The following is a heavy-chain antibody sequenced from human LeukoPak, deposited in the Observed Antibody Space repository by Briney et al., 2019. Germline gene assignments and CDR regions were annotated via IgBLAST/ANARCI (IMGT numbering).Heavy chain of an antibody. CDR1: GGSFSGYY. CDR2: INHSGST. D-gene: IGHD4-17*01. CDR3: ASPPPYGDYDDYYYGMDV. V-gene: IGHV4-34*01. Sequence: SETLSLTCAVYGGSFSGYYWSWIRQPPGKGLEWIGEINHSGSTNYNPSLKSRVTISVDTSKNQFSLKLSSVTAADTAVYYCASPPPYGDYDDYYYGMDVWGQGTTVTVSS. J-gene: IGHJ6*02.